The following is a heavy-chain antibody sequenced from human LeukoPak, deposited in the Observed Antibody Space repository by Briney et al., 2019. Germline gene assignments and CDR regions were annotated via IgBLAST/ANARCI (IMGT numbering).Heavy chain of an antibody. D-gene: IGHD5-18*01. V-gene: IGHV1-2*02. J-gene: IGHJ4*02. CDR2: INPNSGGT. Sequence: ASVKVSCKASGYTFTNYYMHWVRQAPGQGLEWMGWINPNSGGTNYAQKFQGRVTMTRDTSISTAYMELSRLRSDDTAVYYCARDLHPQWDVDTAMVTDYWGQGTLVTVSS. CDR3: ARDLHPQWDVDTAMVTDY. CDR1: GYTFTNYY.